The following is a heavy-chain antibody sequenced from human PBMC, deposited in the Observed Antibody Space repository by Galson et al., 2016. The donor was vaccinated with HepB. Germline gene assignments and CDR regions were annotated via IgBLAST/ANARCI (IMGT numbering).Heavy chain of an antibody. CDR2: IYPGDSDM. CDR1: GYTFTRHW. D-gene: IGHD3-10*01. CDR3: ARGMTEGSDY. Sequence: QSGAEVKKSGESLKISCKGSGYTFTRHWIGWVRQLPGKGLEWMGTIYPGDSDMKYSPSFQGQVTISVDKSINTAYLQWSSLKTSDTGMYYCARGMTEGSDYWGQGTLVSVSS. J-gene: IGHJ4*02. V-gene: IGHV5-51*01.